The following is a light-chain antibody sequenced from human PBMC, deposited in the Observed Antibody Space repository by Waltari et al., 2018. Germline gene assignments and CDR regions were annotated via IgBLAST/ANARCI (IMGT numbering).Light chain of an antibody. CDR2: DAS. CDR3: QQRSSWTPHT. CDR1: QSVGTY. J-gene: IGKJ2*01. V-gene: IGKV3-11*01. Sequence: EIVLTQSPATLSLSPGETATLSCRASQSVGTYLAWYQQKPGQAPRLLIYDASNRATGIPDRFRGSGSGTDFTLTISSLEPEDFALYYCQQRSSWTPHTFGQGAGLRSN.